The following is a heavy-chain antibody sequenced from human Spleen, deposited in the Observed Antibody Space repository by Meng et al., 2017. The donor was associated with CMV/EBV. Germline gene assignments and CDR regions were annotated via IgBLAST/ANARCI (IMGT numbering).Heavy chain of an antibody. J-gene: IGHJ4*02. D-gene: IGHD3-3*01. V-gene: IGHV3-9*01. CDR1: GFTFDDYA. CDR2: ISWNSGSI. CDR3: ARDSRF. Sequence: SLKISCAASGFTFDDYAMHWVRQAPGKGLEWVSGISWNSGSIGYADSVKGRFTISRDNSRNTLYLQMNSLRVEDTGVYYCARDSRFWGQGTLVTVSS.